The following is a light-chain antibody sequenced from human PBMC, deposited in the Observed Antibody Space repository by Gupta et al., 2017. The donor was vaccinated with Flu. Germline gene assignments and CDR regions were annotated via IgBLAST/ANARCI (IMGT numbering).Light chain of an antibody. CDR1: VVTKKY. J-gene: IGLJ2*01. CDR2: KES. Sequence: GETARSTGAGDVVTKKYADWYQQMPGQAPVLVIYKESERRSGIPDRFSGSRSGTTVTLTISGVQAEEEADYYCQAADFSGTGMIFGGGTKLTVL. V-gene: IGLV3-25*01. CDR3: QAADFSGTGMI.